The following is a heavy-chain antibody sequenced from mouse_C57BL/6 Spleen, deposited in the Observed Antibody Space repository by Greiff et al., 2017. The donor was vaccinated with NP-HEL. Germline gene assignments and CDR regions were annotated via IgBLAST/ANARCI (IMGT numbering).Heavy chain of an antibody. CDR2: IYPGSGST. Sequence: QVQLQQPGAELVKPGASVKMSCKASGYTFTSYWITWVKQRPGQGLEWIGDIYPGSGSTNYNEKFKSKATLTVYTSSSTAYMQLSSLTSEDSAVYYCASETTGAMDYWGQGTSVTVSS. CDR3: ASETTGAMDY. D-gene: IGHD1-1*01. J-gene: IGHJ4*01. V-gene: IGHV1-55*01. CDR1: GYTFTSYW.